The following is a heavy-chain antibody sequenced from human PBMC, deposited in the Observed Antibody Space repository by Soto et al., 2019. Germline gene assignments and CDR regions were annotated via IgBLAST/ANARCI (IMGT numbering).Heavy chain of an antibody. CDR3: ARTDGYEIEY. Sequence: PGESLKISCKVSGYSFVSYWIAWVRQRPGKGLEWMGIIYPGDSDSTYSPSLQGQVTLSVDKSINTVFLQWSSLEASDTAMYYCARTDGYEIEYWGQGTQVTVSS. V-gene: IGHV5-51*01. CDR1: GYSFVSYW. CDR2: IYPGDSDS. J-gene: IGHJ4*02. D-gene: IGHD5-12*01.